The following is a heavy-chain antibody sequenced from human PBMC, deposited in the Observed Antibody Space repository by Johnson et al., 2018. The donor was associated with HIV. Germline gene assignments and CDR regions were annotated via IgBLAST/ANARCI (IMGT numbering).Heavy chain of an antibody. J-gene: IGHJ3*02. Sequence: QVQLVESGGTVVRPGGSLRLSCAASGFNLDDYDMSWIRQTPGKGLEWVSYISSSGGTIYYADSVKGRFSISRDNAKNSLYLQMNSLRAEDTAVYYCARDRGYWDAFDIWGQGTMVTVSS. CDR2: ISSSGGTI. CDR3: ARDRGYWDAFDI. CDR1: GFNLDDYD. D-gene: IGHD3-22*01. V-gene: IGHV3-11*04.